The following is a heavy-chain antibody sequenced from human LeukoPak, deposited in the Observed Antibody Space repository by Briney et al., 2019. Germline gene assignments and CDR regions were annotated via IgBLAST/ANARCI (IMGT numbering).Heavy chain of an antibody. Sequence: SSVKVSXKASGGTFSSYAISWVRQAPGQGLEWMGGIIPIFGTANYAQKFQGRVTITADESTSTAYMELSSLRSEDTAVYYCAKSITIFGVVIDSWFDPWGQGTLVTVPS. D-gene: IGHD3-3*01. V-gene: IGHV1-69*01. J-gene: IGHJ5*02. CDR1: GGTFSSYA. CDR3: AKSITIFGVVIDSWFDP. CDR2: IIPIFGTA.